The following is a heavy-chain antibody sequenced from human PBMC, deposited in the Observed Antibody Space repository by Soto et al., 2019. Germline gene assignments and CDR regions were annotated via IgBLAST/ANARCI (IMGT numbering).Heavy chain of an antibody. V-gene: IGHV3-23*01. CDR1: GFTFSNYA. CDR2: ISGSGGTT. CDR3: AKFFVETGSNSGWPWSFHY. Sequence: EVQLLESGGGLVQPGRSLRLSCAASGFTFSNYAMSWVRQAPGQGLDWVSAISGSGGTTYYADYVKGRFTISRDNSKNTLFLQMNSLRAEDAALYYCAKFFVETGSNSGWPWSFHYWGQGTLVTVSS. D-gene: IGHD6-25*01. J-gene: IGHJ4*02.